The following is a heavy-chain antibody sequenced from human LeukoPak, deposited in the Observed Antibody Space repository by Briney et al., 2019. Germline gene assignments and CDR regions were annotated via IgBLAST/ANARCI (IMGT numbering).Heavy chain of an antibody. CDR2: IYSGGST. CDR1: GFTVSSNY. D-gene: IGHD5-24*01. J-gene: IGHJ6*02. CDR3: AKGGGRAASYYGMDV. V-gene: IGHV3-53*01. Sequence: GGSLRLSCAASGFTVSSNYMSWVRQAPGKGLEWVSVIYSGGSTYYADSVKGRFTISRDNSKNTLYLQLNSLRAEDTAVYYCAKGGGRAASYYGMDVWGQGTTVTVSS.